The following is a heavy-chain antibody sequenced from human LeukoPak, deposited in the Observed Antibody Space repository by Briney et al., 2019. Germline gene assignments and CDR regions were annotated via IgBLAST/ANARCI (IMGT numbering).Heavy chain of an antibody. CDR3: ARAIFGVVKVVRGYYYGMDV. Sequence: ASVKVSCKASGYTFTSYDINWVRQATGQGLEWMGWMNPNSGNTGYAQKFQGRVTMTRNTSISTAYMELSSLRSEDTAVYYCARAIFGVVKVVRGYYYGMDVWGQGTTVTVSS. V-gene: IGHV1-8*01. CDR2: MNPNSGNT. J-gene: IGHJ6*02. D-gene: IGHD3-3*01. CDR1: GYTFTSYD.